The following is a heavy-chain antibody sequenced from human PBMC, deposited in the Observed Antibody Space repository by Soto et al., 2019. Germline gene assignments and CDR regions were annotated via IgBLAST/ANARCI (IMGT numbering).Heavy chain of an antibody. V-gene: IGHV3-21*01. CDR3: ASDILGYCSSTSCYAVDY. J-gene: IGHJ4*02. D-gene: IGHD2-2*01. Sequence: GGSLRLSCAASGFTFSSYSMNWVRQAPGKGLEWVSSISSISSYIYYADSVKGRFTISRDNAKNSLYLQMNSLRAEDTAVYYCASDILGYCSSTSCYAVDYWGQGTLVTVSS. CDR2: ISSISSYI. CDR1: GFTFSSYS.